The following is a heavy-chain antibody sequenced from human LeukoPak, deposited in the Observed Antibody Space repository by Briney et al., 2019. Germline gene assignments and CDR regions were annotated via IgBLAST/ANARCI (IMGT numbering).Heavy chain of an antibody. CDR1: GYTFTGYY. D-gene: IGHD1-7*01. CDR3: ARGKWGNYGPVVYFQH. J-gene: IGHJ1*01. Sequence: ASVKVSCKASGYTFTGYYMHWVRQAPGQGLEWMGWINPNSGGTNYAQKFQGRVTITTDESTSTAYMELSSLRSEDTAVYYCARGKWGNYGPVVYFQHWGQGTLVTVSS. CDR2: INPNSGGT. V-gene: IGHV1-2*02.